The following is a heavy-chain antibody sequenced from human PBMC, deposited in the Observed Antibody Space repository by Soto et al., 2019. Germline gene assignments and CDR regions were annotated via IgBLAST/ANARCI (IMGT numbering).Heavy chain of an antibody. Sequence: GGSLRLSCAVSGFPFSTYGFHWVRQPPGKGLEWVAVIVSDGSAKYHAGSVEGRFTISRDNSKDTLYLHMNSLRAEDTAVYYCARDDAFGNENGFDIWGQGTMVTVSS. CDR1: GFPFSTYG. V-gene: IGHV3-33*01. D-gene: IGHD1-1*01. CDR3: ARDDAFGNENGFDI. J-gene: IGHJ3*02. CDR2: IVSDGSAK.